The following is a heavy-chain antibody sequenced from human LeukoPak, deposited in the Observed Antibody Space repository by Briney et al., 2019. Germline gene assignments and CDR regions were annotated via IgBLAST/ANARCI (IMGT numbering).Heavy chain of an antibody. CDR1: GYTFTSYG. V-gene: IGHV1-18*01. CDR2: ISAYNGNT. J-gene: IGHJ5*02. CDR3: ARVGAGSYHNWFDP. D-gene: IGHD1-26*01. Sequence: ASVKVSCKASGYTFTSYGISWVRQAPGQGLEWMGWISAYNGNTNYAQKLQGRVTMTTDTSTSTAYMELRSLRSDDTAVYYRARVGAGSYHNWFDPWGQGTLVTVSS.